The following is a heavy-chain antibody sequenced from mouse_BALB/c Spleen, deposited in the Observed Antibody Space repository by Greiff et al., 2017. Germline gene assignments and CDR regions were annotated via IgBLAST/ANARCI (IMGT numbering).Heavy chain of an antibody. Sequence: EVQLQESGPSLVKPSQTLSLTCSVTGDSITSGYWNWIRKFPGNKLEYMGYISYSGSTYYNPSLKSRISITRDTSKNQYYLQLNSVTTEDTATYYCARPYGSPYWYFDVWGAGTTVTVSS. CDR1: GDSITSGY. J-gene: IGHJ1*01. CDR2: ISYSGST. CDR3: ARPYGSPYWYFDV. V-gene: IGHV3-8*02. D-gene: IGHD1-1*01.